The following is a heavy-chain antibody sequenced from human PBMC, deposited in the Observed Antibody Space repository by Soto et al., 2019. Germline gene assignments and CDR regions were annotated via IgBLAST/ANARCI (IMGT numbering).Heavy chain of an antibody. CDR1: SGSISSSNW. Sequence: SETLSLTCAVSSGSISSSNWWSWVRQPPGKELEWIGEIYHSGSTNYNPSLKSRVTISVDESKNQFSLKLSSVTAADTAVYYCAARESLGYCSSTSCYTFDYWGQGTLVTVSS. V-gene: IGHV4-4*02. D-gene: IGHD2-2*02. CDR2: IYHSGST. CDR3: AARESLGYCSSTSCYTFDY. J-gene: IGHJ4*02.